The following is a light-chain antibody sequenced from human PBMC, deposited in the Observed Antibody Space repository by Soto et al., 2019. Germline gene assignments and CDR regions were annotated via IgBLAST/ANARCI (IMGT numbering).Light chain of an antibody. CDR3: CSVAGSGAKV. CDR2: DDS. Sequence: QSALTQPASVSGSPGQSITISCTGTSSDVGRYNLVYWYQQHPGKAPKLMIYDDSKRPSGISNRFSGSKSGNTASLTISGLQADDADDYCCCSVAGSGAKVFGAGTKVTVL. CDR1: SSDVGRYNL. J-gene: IGLJ1*01. V-gene: IGLV2-23*01.